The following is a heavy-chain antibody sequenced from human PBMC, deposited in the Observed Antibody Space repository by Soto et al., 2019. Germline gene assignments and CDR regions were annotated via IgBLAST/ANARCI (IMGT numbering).Heavy chain of an antibody. Sequence: DVQLLESGGDLVQPGGSLRLSCAASGVTFSSYAMSWVRQAPGKGLEWVSSVSAGGDMTYYSDSVKGRFTISSDNSNNALFLQMTRLRAEDTALYYCARGDRGGSGSPASYYYSGLDVWGQGTTVTVSS. J-gene: IGHJ6*02. V-gene: IGHV3-23*01. CDR2: VSAGGDMT. CDR3: ARGDRGGSGSPASYYYSGLDV. D-gene: IGHD3-10*01. CDR1: GVTFSSYA.